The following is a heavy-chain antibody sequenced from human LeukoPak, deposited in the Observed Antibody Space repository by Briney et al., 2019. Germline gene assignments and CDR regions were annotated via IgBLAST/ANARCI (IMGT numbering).Heavy chain of an antibody. J-gene: IGHJ4*02. Sequence: ASVQVSCKASGYSFSIYGITWARQAHGQGLEYLGWISASDGTTNYAQKVQDRVTMTTDTSTSTAYLELRSLRSEDTAVYYCARCGAAVTTHFSHWGQGTLVTVSS. D-gene: IGHD4-17*01. CDR3: ARCGAAVTTHFSH. CDR2: ISASDGTT. CDR1: GYSFSIYG. V-gene: IGHV1-18*01.